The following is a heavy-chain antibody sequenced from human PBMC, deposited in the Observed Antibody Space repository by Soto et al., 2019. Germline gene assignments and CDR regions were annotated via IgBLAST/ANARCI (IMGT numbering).Heavy chain of an antibody. J-gene: IGHJ5*02. CDR2: INHSGST. CDR3: AKCLSGRAFDP. Sequence: SETLSLTCAVYGGSFSGYYWSWIRQPPGKGLEWIGEINHSGSTNYNPSLKSRVTISVDTSKNQFSLKLSSVTAADTAVYYCAKCLSGRAFDPWGQGTLVTVSS. V-gene: IGHV4-34*01. D-gene: IGHD2-2*01. CDR1: GGSFSGYY.